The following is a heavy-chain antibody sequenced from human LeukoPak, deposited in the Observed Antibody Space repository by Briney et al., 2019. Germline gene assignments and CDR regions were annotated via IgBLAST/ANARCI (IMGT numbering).Heavy chain of an antibody. D-gene: IGHD6-19*01. V-gene: IGHV3-48*02. CDR3: ALLGGVAVAVPGFDY. Sequence: GGSLRLSCAASGFTFSGYTMNWVRQAPGKGLEWVSYISTSSRTIYYADSVQGRFTISRDNSKNSLYLQMNSLRDEDTAVYYCALLGGVAVAVPGFDYWGQGTLVTVSS. CDR1: GFTFSGYT. CDR2: ISTSSRTI. J-gene: IGHJ4*02.